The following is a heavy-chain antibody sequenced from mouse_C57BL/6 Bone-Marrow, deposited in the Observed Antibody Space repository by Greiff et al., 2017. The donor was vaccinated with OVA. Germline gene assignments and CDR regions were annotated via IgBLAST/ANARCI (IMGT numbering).Heavy chain of an antibody. CDR3: ARQRIYYYGSSYAMDY. Sequence: EVQRVESGGDLVKPGGSLKLSCAASGFTFSSYGMSWVRQTPDKRLEWVATISSGGSYTYYPDSVKGRFTISRDNAKNTLYLQMSSLKSEDTAMYYCARQRIYYYGSSYAMDYWGQGTSVTVSS. J-gene: IGHJ4*01. CDR2: ISSGGSYT. CDR1: GFTFSSYG. D-gene: IGHD1-1*01. V-gene: IGHV5-6*01.